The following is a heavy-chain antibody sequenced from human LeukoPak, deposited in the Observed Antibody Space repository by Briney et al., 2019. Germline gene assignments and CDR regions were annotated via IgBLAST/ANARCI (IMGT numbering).Heavy chain of an antibody. D-gene: IGHD2-2*01. CDR2: IWYDGSNK. CDR3: ARGIVVVPAALDAFDI. Sequence: GRSLRLSCAASGFTFSSYGMHWVRQAPGKGLEWVAVIWYDGSNKYYADSVKGRFTISRDNSKNTLYLQMNSLRAEDTAVYYCARGIVVVPAALDAFDIWGQGTMVTVS. V-gene: IGHV3-33*01. CDR1: GFTFSSYG. J-gene: IGHJ3*02.